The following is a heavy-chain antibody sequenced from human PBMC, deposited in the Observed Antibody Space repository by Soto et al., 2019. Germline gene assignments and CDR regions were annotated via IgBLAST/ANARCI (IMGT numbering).Heavy chain of an antibody. CDR1: GYSISSGYY. J-gene: IGHJ6*02. V-gene: IGHV4-38-2*02. CDR3: AREGGTYCSGGSCYSDYYYYAMDV. D-gene: IGHD2-15*01. CDR2: IYHSGNT. Sequence: KPSETLSLTCAVSGYSISSGYYWGWIRQPPGKGLEWIGSIYHSGNTYYNPSLRSRVTLSVDTSKNQFSLRLSSVTAADTAVYYCAREGGTYCSGGSCYSDYYYYAMDVWGQGTTVTVSS.